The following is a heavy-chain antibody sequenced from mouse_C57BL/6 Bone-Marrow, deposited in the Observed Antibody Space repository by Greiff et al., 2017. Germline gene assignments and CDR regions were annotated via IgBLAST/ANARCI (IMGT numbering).Heavy chain of an antibody. CDR1: GFSFNTYA. Sequence: EVQGVESGGGLVQPKGSLKLSCAASGFSFNTYAMNWVRQAPGKGLEWVARIRSKSNNYATYYAVSVKDRFTISRDDSESMLYLQTNNLKPESKAMYYCVRVNAVVPWGYYFDYWGQGTTLTVSS. CDR2: IRSKSNNYAT. CDR3: VRVNAVVPWGYYFDY. D-gene: IGHD5-1*01. V-gene: IGHV10-1*01. J-gene: IGHJ2*01.